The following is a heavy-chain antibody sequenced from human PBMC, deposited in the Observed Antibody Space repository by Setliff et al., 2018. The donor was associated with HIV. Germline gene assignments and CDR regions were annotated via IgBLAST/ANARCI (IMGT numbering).Heavy chain of an antibody. CDR2: INHSGST. Sequence: SETLSLTCTVSGGSITRTPYYWSWIRQPPGKGLEWIGEINHSGSTNCNPSLKSRVAISVDTSKNQFSLKLTSVTAADTAMYYCASRIYYYDESRVLREEGFVPWGQGTLVTVSS. D-gene: IGHD3-22*01. J-gene: IGHJ5*02. V-gene: IGHV4-39*01. CDR1: GGSITRTPYY. CDR3: ASRIYYYDESRVLREEGFVP.